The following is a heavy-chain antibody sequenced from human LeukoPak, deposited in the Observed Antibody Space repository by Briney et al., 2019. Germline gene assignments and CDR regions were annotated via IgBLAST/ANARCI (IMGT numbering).Heavy chain of an antibody. V-gene: IGHV4-38-2*01. J-gene: IGHJ4*02. Sequence: SETLSLTCVVSGYSISSGYHWGWIRQSPEKGLEWIGSIHYSGSTDYNPPLKSRVTISIDTSNNQFSLRLRSVTAADTAVYYCASLGGYQNGNFDFWGQGTLVTVSS. CDR2: IHYSGST. CDR1: GYSISSGYH. CDR3: ASLGGYQNGNFDF. D-gene: IGHD3-16*01.